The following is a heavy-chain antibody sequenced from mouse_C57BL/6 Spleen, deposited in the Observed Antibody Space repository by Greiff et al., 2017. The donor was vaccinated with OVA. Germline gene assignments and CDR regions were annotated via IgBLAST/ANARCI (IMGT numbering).Heavy chain of an antibody. Sequence: VQLQQSGAELVKPGASVKLSCTASGFNIKDYYMHWVKQRPEQGLEWIGRIDPEDGDTKYAPKFQGKATITADTSSNTAYLQLSSLTSEDTAVYYCVDNGSSKEGSFGYGGQGTTLTVSS. D-gene: IGHD1-1*01. CDR1: GFNIKDYY. V-gene: IGHV14-2*01. CDR3: VDNGSSKEGSFGY. CDR2: IDPEDGDT. J-gene: IGHJ2*01.